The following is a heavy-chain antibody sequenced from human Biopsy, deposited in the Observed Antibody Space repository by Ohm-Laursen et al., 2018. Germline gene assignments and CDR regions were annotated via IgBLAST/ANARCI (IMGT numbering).Heavy chain of an antibody. J-gene: IGHJ6*02. V-gene: IGHV4-59*01. Sequence: SETLSLTCTVSGGSISSYYWNWTRQTPGKGLEWIGYIYYSGSTNYNPSLKSRVTISVDTSKNQFSLRLNSVTAADTAVYYCARATNSTGWPYYYFYGMDVWGQGTTVTVSS. D-gene: IGHD2/OR15-2a*01. CDR1: GGSISSYY. CDR2: IYYSGST. CDR3: ARATNSTGWPYYYFYGMDV.